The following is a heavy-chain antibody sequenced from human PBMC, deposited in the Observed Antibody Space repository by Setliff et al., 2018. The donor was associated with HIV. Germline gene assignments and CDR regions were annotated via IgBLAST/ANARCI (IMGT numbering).Heavy chain of an antibody. CDR2: INVNSGGT. J-gene: IGHJ4*02. Sequence: ASVKVSCKAPGYLFTGYYMHWVRQAPGQGLEWMGWINVNSGGTKYAQKFQGRVTMTRDTSISTAYMEVSSLRSDDTAVYYCAREGSPIYYFDYWSQGTLVTVSS. D-gene: IGHD3-10*01. V-gene: IGHV1-2*02. CDR1: GYLFTGYY. CDR3: AREGSPIYYFDY.